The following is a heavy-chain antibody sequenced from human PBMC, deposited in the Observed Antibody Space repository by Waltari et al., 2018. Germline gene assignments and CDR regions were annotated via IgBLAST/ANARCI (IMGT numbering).Heavy chain of an antibody. D-gene: IGHD2-15*01. CDR2: VLPEDGGT. CDR1: GYNFTDYY. V-gene: IGHV1-69-2*01. CDR3: ATAGYCSGGSCPSIH. J-gene: IGHJ4*02. Sequence: EVQLVQSGAEVKKPGATVKISCKVSGYNFTDYYMHWVQQDPGKGLEWMGLVLPEDGGTIYAEKFQGLVTITADTSTDTAYIELSSLRSEDTAVYYCATAGYCSGGSCPSIHWGQGTLVTVSS.